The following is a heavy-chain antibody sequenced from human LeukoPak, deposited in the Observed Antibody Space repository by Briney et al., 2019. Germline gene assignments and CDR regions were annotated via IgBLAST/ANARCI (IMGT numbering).Heavy chain of an antibody. V-gene: IGHV1-69*10. Sequence: SVKVSCKSSGGTFASYGFSWARQAPGQGPEWMGGFIRIFDVANYAQKLQGRVTMTTDTSTSTAYMELRSLRSDDTAVYYCAREKGYDSSGYPHDAFDIWGQGTMVTVSS. CDR2: FIRIFDVA. CDR1: GGTFASYG. D-gene: IGHD3-22*01. CDR3: AREKGYDSSGYPHDAFDI. J-gene: IGHJ3*02.